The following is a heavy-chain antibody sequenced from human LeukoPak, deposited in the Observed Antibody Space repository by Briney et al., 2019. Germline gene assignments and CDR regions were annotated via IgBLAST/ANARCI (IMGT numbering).Heavy chain of an antibody. CDR3: ARGGRLLQSGLDY. CDR2: ILFVGSNK. Sequence: LVGSLRLSCAASGFTFSSYGMRWVREALGKGLGWVSVILFVGSNKYYADSVKGRFTISRDNSKTTLYLQMNSLRAEDTALYYFARGGRLLQSGLDYWGQGTLVTVSS. J-gene: IGHJ4*02. CDR1: GFTFSSYG. V-gene: IGHV3-30*03. D-gene: IGHD2-21*01.